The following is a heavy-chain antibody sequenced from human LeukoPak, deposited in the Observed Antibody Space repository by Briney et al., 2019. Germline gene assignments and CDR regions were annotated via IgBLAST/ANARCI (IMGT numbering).Heavy chain of an antibody. Sequence: PGGSLRLSCAASGFTFSSYAMHWVRQAPGKGLEWLAVISYDGSNKYYADSVKGRFTISRDNSKNTLYLQMNSLRAEDTAVYYCARGSGSLMGTDYWGQGTLVTVSS. V-gene: IGHV3-30*04. J-gene: IGHJ4*02. D-gene: IGHD1-26*01. CDR1: GFTFSSYA. CDR3: ARGSGSLMGTDY. CDR2: ISYDGSNK.